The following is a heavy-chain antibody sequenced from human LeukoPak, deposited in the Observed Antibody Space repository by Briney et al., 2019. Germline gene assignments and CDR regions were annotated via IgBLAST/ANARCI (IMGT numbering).Heavy chain of an antibody. CDR1: GDSFSSHY. D-gene: IGHD4-17*01. V-gene: IGHV4-59*11. CDR2: ISYIGTT. CDR3: ARDLVTVTKGFDI. Sequence: SETLSLTCAVSGDSFSSHYWTWIRQAPGRGLEWIGYISYIGTTNYNPSLKSRVTISIDTSKNQFFLKLSSVTTADTAVYYCARDLVTVTKGFDIWGLGTMVSVSS. J-gene: IGHJ3*02.